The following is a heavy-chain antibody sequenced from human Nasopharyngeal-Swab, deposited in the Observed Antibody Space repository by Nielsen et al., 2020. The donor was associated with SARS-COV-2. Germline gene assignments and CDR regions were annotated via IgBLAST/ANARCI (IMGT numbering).Heavy chain of an antibody. CDR1: GFTFSYYW. CDR2: IKQDGSEK. V-gene: IGHV3-7*01. CDR3: ARDRWEPGMNKKDDAFDI. D-gene: IGHD1-14*01. J-gene: IGHJ3*02. Sequence: GESLKISCAASGFTFSYYWMIWVRHAPGKGLEWVANIKQDGSEKYYVVSVKGRFTISRDNAKNSLYLQMNSLRGEDTAVYYCARDRWEPGMNKKDDAFDIWGQGTMVTVSS.